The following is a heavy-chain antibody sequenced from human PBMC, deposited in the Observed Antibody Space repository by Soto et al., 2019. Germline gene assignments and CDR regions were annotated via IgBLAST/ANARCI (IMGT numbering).Heavy chain of an antibody. D-gene: IGHD6-6*01. Sequence: RGESLKISCKGSGYSFTSYWIGWVRQMPGKGLEGVGIIYPADSDTRYSPSFQGQVTISVDKSISTAYLQWSSLKASDSAMYYCARRPEYSSSVYFDYWGQGTLVTVSS. V-gene: IGHV5-51*01. CDR3: ARRPEYSSSVYFDY. J-gene: IGHJ4*02. CDR1: GYSFTSYW. CDR2: IYPADSDT.